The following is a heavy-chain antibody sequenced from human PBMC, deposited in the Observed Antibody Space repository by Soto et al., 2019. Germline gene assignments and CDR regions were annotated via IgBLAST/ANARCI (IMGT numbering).Heavy chain of an antibody. CDR1: GGSISSGGYY. J-gene: IGHJ5*02. CDR2: IYYSGST. D-gene: IGHD2-15*01. CDR3: AGLGMVAAHREFDP. Sequence: SETLSLTCTVSGGSISSGGYYWSWIRQHPGKGLEWIGYIYYSGSTYYNPSLKSRVTISVDTSKSQFFLKLSSVTAADTAIYYCAGLGMVAAHREFDPWGQGTLVTVSS. V-gene: IGHV4-31*03.